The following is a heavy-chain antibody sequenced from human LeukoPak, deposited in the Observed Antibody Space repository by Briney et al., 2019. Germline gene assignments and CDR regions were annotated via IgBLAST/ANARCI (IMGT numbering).Heavy chain of an antibody. Sequence: PGGSLKLSCAASGFTFSSYSMNWVRQAPGKGLEWVSYISSSSSTIYYADSVKGRFTISRDNAKNSLYLQMNSLRDEDTAVYYCARGLYYYDSSGRGYWGQGPLVTVSS. J-gene: IGHJ4*02. CDR1: GFTFSSYS. CDR3: ARGLYYYDSSGRGY. V-gene: IGHV3-48*02. D-gene: IGHD3-22*01. CDR2: ISSSSSTI.